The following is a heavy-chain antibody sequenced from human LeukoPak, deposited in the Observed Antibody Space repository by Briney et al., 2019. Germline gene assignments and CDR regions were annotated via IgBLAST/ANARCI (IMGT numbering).Heavy chain of an antibody. J-gene: IGHJ5*01. CDR3: ARVNWIGVLFDC. CDR1: GFSFGGHW. V-gene: IGHV3-7*04. D-gene: IGHD1-1*01. CDR2: INQNGSLT. Sequence: GGSLRLSCVASGFSFGGHWMTWARQAPGKGLEWVATINQNGSLTYYADSVEGRFTISRDNAMKSLFLQMNSLRGEDVGVYYCARVNWIGVLFDCWGQGTPVTVSS.